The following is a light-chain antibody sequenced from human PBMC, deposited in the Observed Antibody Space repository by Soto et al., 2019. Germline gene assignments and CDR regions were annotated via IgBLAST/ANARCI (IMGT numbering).Light chain of an antibody. CDR3: QQDNNWPPRNGRT. CDR2: GAS. CDR1: QSVSSN. Sequence: EIVMTQSPATLSVSPGERATLSCRASQSVSSNLAWYQQKPGQAPRLLIYGASTRATGIPARFSGSGSGTEFTLTISSLQSEDFAVSYCQQDNNWPPRNGRTFGQGTKVEIK. V-gene: IGKV3-15*01. J-gene: IGKJ1*01.